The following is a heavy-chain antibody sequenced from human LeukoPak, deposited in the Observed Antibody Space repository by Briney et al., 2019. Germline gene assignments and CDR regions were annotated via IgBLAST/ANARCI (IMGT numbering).Heavy chain of an antibody. Sequence: GRSLRLSCAASGFTFSSYAMHWVRQAPGKGLEWVAVISYDGSNKYYADSVKGRFTISRDNSKNTLYLQMNSLRAEDTAVYYCAKPSLTGDIQDAFDIWGQGTMVTVSS. V-gene: IGHV3-30*18. D-gene: IGHD7-27*01. CDR3: AKPSLTGDIQDAFDI. J-gene: IGHJ3*02. CDR2: ISYDGSNK. CDR1: GFTFSSYA.